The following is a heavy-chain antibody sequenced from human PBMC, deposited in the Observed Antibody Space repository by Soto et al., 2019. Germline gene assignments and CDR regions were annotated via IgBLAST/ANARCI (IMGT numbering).Heavy chain of an antibody. V-gene: IGHV3-21*01. CDR1: GFTFSSYS. CDR3: ARDCYDSSGYLALFDY. D-gene: IGHD3-22*01. J-gene: IGHJ4*02. CDR2: ISSSSSYI. Sequence: GGSLSLSCAASGFTFSSYSMNWVRQAPGKGLEWVSSISSSSSYIYYADSVKGRFTISRDNAKNSLYLQMNSLRAEDTAVYYCARDCYDSSGYLALFDYWGQGTLVTVSS.